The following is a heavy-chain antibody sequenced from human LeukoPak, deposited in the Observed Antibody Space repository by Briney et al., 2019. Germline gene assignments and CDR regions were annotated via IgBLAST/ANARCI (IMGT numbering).Heavy chain of an antibody. V-gene: IGHV4-38-2*02. CDR3: AREVFGVVAYYFDY. CDR2: IYHSGST. CDR1: GYSISSGYY. D-gene: IGHD3-3*01. J-gene: IGHJ4*02. Sequence: SETLSLTCTVSGYSISSGYYWGWIRQPPGKGLEWIGSIYHSGSTYYNPSLKSRVTISVDTSKNQFSLKLSSVPAADTAVYYCAREVFGVVAYYFDYWGQGTLVTVSS.